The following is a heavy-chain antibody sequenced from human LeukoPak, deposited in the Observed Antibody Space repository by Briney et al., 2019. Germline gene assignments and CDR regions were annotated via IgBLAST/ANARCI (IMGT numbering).Heavy chain of an antibody. CDR3: ARLQGTMVRGVIEDY. J-gene: IGHJ4*02. Sequence: SETLSLTCSVSGGSISSSSHYWGWIRQPPGKGLEWIGSIYYSGSTYYNPSLKGRVTIFVDTSKNQFSLKLNSVTAADTAVYYCARLQGTMVRGVIEDYWGQGTLVTVSS. V-gene: IGHV4-39*01. CDR2: IYYSGST. D-gene: IGHD3-10*01. CDR1: GGSISSSSHY.